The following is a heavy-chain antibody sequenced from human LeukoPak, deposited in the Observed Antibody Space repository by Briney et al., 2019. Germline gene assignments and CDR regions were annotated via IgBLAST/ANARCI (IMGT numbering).Heavy chain of an antibody. CDR1: GGSINSGGYY. CDR3: ARDIHSSGYLFDY. V-gene: IGHV4-31*03. CDR2: IYYSGST. J-gene: IGHJ4*02. D-gene: IGHD3-22*01. Sequence: RASETLSLTCTVSGGSINSGGYYWSWIRQHPGKGLEWIGYIYYSGSTYYNPSLKSRVTISVDTSKNQFSLKLSSVTAADTAVYYCARDIHSSGYLFDYWGQGTLVTVSS.